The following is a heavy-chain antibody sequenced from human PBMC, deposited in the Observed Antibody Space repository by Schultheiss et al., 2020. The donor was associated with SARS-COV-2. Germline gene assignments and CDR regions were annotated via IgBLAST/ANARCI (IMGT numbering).Heavy chain of an antibody. CDR2: ISYDGSNK. CDR1: GFTFSSYW. CDR3: ARAGGTMVRGPYGMDV. Sequence: GGSLRLSCAASGFTFSSYWMSWVRQAPGKGLEWVAVISYDGSNKYYADSVKGRFTISRDNSKNTLYLQMNSLRAEDTAVYYCARAGGTMVRGPYGMDVWGQGTTVTVSS. V-gene: IGHV3-30*03. D-gene: IGHD3-10*01. J-gene: IGHJ6*02.